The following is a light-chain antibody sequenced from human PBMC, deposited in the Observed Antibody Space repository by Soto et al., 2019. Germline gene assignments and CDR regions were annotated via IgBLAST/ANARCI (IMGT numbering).Light chain of an antibody. Sequence: DIVMTQSPDSLAVSLGERATINCKSSQSVLYSSNNKNYLAWYQQKPGQPPKLLIYWASTRESGVPDLFRGSGSGTDFTLFISSLQAEDVAVYYCPQYYTTPTFGGGTKVEIK. CDR2: WAS. J-gene: IGKJ4*01. CDR3: PQYYTTPT. CDR1: QSVLYSSNNKNY. V-gene: IGKV4-1*01.